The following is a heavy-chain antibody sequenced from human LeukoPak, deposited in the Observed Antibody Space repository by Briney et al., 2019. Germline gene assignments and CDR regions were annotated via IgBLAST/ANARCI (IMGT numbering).Heavy chain of an antibody. CDR1: GGSISSGDYY. CDR3: ARVVAAAGTSFLDY. J-gene: IGHJ4*02. CDR2: IYYSGST. V-gene: IGHV4-61*08. Sequence: SQTLSLTCTVSGGSISSGDYYWSWIRQPPGKGLEWIGYIYYSGSTNYNPSLKSRVTISVDTSKNQFSLRLSSVTAADTAVYYCARVVAAAGTSFLDYWGQGTLVTVSS. D-gene: IGHD6-13*01.